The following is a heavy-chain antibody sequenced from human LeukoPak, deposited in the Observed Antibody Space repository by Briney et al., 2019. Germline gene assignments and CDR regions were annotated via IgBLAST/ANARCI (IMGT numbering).Heavy chain of an antibody. CDR1: GSTFTGYY. J-gene: IGHJ4*02. CDR2: IYPNSGAT. V-gene: IGHV1-2*02. CDR3: GTLLSNGPFDY. Sequence: ASVKVSFKASGSTFTGYYMHWVRQAPGQGLEWMGYIYPNSGATKYAQKFQGRVTMTRDTSISTAYMELSGLRSDDTAVYYCGTLLSNGPFDYWGQGSLVTVSS.